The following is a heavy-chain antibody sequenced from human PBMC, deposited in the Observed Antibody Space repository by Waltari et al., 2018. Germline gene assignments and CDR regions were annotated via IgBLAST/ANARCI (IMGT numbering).Heavy chain of an antibody. CDR2: IYSGGSGGNT. D-gene: IGHD3-22*01. V-gene: IGHV3-53*02. CDR1: GFTVSRNS. CDR3: ATDYDGNAYVAFDI. Sequence: EVQLVETGGGLIQPGGSMRLSCAASGFTVSRNSLTWVRTPPGKGLEWVSVIYSGGSGGNTYYADSVKGRFTISRDNSKNTLYLQMNGLRAEDTAMYYCATDYDGNAYVAFDIWGQGTMVTVSS. J-gene: IGHJ3*02.